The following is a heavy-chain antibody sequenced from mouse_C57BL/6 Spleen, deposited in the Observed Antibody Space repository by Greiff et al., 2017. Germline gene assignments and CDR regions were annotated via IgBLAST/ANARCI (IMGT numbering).Heavy chain of an antibody. CDR1: GFTFSDYG. D-gene: IGHD2-4*01. V-gene: IGHV5-17*01. J-gene: IGHJ3*01. CDR3: ARWYDYDGAWFAY. Sequence: EVKVVESGGGLVKPGGSLKLSCAASGFTFSDYGMHWVRQAPEKGLEWVAYISSGSSTIYYAATVKGRFTISRDNAKNTLFLQMTSLRSETTAMYYCARWYDYDGAWFAYGGQGTLVTVSA. CDR2: ISSGSSTI.